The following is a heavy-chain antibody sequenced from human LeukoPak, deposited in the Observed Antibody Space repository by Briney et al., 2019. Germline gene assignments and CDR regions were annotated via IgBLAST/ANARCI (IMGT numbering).Heavy chain of an antibody. D-gene: IGHD1-20*01. CDR2: INPNSGGT. CDR3: ARVRYNWNQNSGFDY. J-gene: IGHJ4*02. CDR1: GYTFTGYY. Sequence: APVKVSCKASGYTFTGYYMHWVRQAPGQGLEWMGRINPNSGGTNYAQKFQGRVTMTRDTSISTAYMELSRLRSDDTAVYYCARVRYNWNQNSGFDYWGQGTLVTVSS. V-gene: IGHV1-2*06.